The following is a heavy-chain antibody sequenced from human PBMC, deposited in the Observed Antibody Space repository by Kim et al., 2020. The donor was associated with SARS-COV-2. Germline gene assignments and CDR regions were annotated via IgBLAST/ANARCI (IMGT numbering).Heavy chain of an antibody. CDR2: IKSGGTA. CDR3: TTDLGDYGDYRRA. Sequence: GGSLRLSCAASGFTFRKAWMSWVRQAPGKGLEWVARIKSGGTADYAAPVKGRVTISRDDSGNTLYMQMNSLKTEDTAVYYCTTDLGDYGDYRRAWGQGTLFTVSS. V-gene: IGHV3-15*01. CDR1: GFTFRKAW. J-gene: IGHJ5*02. D-gene: IGHD4-17*01.